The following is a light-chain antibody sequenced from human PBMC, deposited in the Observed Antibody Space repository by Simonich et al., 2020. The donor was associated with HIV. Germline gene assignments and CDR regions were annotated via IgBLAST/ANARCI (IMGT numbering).Light chain of an antibody. CDR1: QSISSY. Sequence: DIQMTQSPSSLSASVGDIVTITCRGSQSISSYLNWYQQKPGKAPKLLIYAASSLKSVVPSRFSGSGSGTEFTLTISSLQPEDFATYYCQQSFSAPRTFGPGTKVEIK. CDR2: AAS. V-gene: IGKV1-39*01. J-gene: IGKJ1*01. CDR3: QQSFSAPRT.